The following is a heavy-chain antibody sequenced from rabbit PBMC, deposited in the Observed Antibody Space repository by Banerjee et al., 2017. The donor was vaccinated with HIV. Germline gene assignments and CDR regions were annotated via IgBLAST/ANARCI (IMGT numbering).Heavy chain of an antibody. J-gene: IGHJ4*01. D-gene: IGHD6-1*01. Sequence: QSLEESGGDLVKPGASLTLTCTASGFSFSNRYVMCWVRQAPGKGLEWIACINTSSGNTVYASWAKGRFTISKTSSTTVTLQMTSLTAADTATYFCARGGGGYAYAFNLWGQGTLVTVS. CDR1: GFSFSNRYV. V-gene: IGHV1S40*01. CDR2: INTSSGNT. CDR3: ARGGGGYAYAFNL.